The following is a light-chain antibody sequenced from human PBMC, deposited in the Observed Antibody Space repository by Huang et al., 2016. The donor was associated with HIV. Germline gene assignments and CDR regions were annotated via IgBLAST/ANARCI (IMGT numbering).Light chain of an antibody. CDR1: QTFSSN. CDR3: QQYNNWPPWT. V-gene: IGKV3-15*01. J-gene: IGKJ1*01. Sequence: EIVMTQSPATLSVSPGERATLSCRASQTFSSNLAWYQQKPGQAPSLLIYGASTRAIGIPARFSGSGSGTEFTLTISSLQSEDFAVYYCQQYNNWPPWTFGQGTKVEIK. CDR2: GAS.